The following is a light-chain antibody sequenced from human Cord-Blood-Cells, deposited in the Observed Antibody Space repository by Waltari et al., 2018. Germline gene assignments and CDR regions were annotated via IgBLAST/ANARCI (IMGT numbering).Light chain of an antibody. CDR2: EVS. CDR1: CSDVGSYNL. J-gene: IGLJ2*01. Sequence: QSALTQPASVSGSPGQSITISCTGTCSDVGSYNLVSWYQQQPGKAPKLMIYEVSKRPSGVSNRFSGSKSGNTTSLTISGLQAEDEADYYCCSYAGSSTLVFGGGTKLTVL. V-gene: IGLV2-23*02. CDR3: CSYAGSSTLV.